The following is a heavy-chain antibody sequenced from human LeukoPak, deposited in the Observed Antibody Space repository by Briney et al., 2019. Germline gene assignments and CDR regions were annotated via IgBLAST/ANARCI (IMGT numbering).Heavy chain of an antibody. J-gene: IGHJ6*03. CDR1: GFTFSSYW. CDR3: ARSAVVITVDYYYYYMDV. V-gene: IGHV3-7*01. Sequence: GGSLRLSCAASGFTFSSYWMSWVRQAPGKGLEWVANIKQDGSEKYYVDSVKGRFTISRDNAKNSLYLQMNSLRAEDTAVYYCARSAVVITVDYYYYYMDVWGKGTTVTVSS. D-gene: IGHD3-22*01. CDR2: IKQDGSEK.